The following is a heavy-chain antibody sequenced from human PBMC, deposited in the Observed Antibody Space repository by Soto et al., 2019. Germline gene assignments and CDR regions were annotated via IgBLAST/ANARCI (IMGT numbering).Heavy chain of an antibody. J-gene: IGHJ6*02. CDR2: IYSGGST. V-gene: IGHV3-53*01. Sequence: GGSLRLSCAASGFTFSSNYMSWVRQAPGKGLEWVSVIYSGGSTYYADSVKGRFTISRDNSKNTLYLQMNSLRAEDTAVYYCAREYYYDSSGYYYGMDVWGQGTTVTVSS. CDR3: AREYYYDSSGYYYGMDV. CDR1: GFTFSSNY. D-gene: IGHD3-22*01.